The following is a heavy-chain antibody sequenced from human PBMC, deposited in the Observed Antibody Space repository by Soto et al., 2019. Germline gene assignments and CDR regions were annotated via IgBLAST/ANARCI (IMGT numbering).Heavy chain of an antibody. Sequence: SETLSLTCTVSGGSISSSSYYWGWIRQPPGKGLEWIGSIYYSGSTYYNPSLKSRVTISVDTSKNQFSLKLSSVTAADTAVYYCARLVGRGSSGEIIDYWGQGTLVTVSS. V-gene: IGHV4-39*01. CDR1: GGSISSSSYY. J-gene: IGHJ4*02. CDR2: IYYSGST. CDR3: ARLVGRGSSGEIIDY. D-gene: IGHD6-25*01.